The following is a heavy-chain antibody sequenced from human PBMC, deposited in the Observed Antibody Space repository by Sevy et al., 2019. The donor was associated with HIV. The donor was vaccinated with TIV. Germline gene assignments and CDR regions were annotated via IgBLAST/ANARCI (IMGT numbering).Heavy chain of an antibody. J-gene: IGHJ5*02. Sequence: SETLSLTCTVSGGSISSSSYYWGWIRQPPGKGLEWIGGIYYSGSTYYNPSLKSRVTISVDTSKNQVSLKLSSVTAADTAVYYCAVITIFGVVTDNWFDPWGQGTRVTVSS. V-gene: IGHV4-39*01. D-gene: IGHD3-3*01. CDR3: AVITIFGVVTDNWFDP. CDR2: IYYSGST. CDR1: GGSISSSSYY.